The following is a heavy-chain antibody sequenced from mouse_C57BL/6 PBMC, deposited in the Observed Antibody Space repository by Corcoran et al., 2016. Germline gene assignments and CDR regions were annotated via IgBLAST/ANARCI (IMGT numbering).Heavy chain of an antibody. V-gene: IGHV1-26*01. J-gene: IGHJ2*01. Sequence: EVQLQQSGPELVKPGASVKISCKASGYTFTDYYMNWVKQSHGKSLEWIGDINPNNGGTSYNQKFKGKATLTVDKSSSTAYMELRSLTSEDSAVYYCARSGDYYWGQGTTLTVSS. D-gene: IGHD3-1*01. CDR2: INPNNGGT. CDR1: GYTFTDYY. CDR3: ARSGDYY.